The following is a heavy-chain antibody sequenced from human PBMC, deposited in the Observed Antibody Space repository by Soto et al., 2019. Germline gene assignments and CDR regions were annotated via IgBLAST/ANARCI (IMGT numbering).Heavy chain of an antibody. Sequence: QVQLVQSGAEVKKPGSSVKVSCKASGGTFSSYAISWVRQAPGQGLEWMGGIIPIFGTANYAQKFQGRVTITADQSTGTAYMDLGSLRSEDTAVYFCASMIKVFGVVGTAEYWGQGTLVTVSS. CDR3: ASMIKVFGVVGTAEY. V-gene: IGHV1-69*01. CDR1: GGTFSSYA. J-gene: IGHJ4*02. CDR2: IIPIFGTA. D-gene: IGHD3-3*01.